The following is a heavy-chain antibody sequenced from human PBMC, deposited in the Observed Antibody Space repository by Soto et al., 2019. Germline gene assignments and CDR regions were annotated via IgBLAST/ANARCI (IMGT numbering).Heavy chain of an antibody. CDR2: ISGDNGNR. D-gene: IGHD3-16*01. Sequence: QVQLVQSGAEVKKPGASVKVSCKASGYTFTTYGISWMRQAPGQGLEWMGWISGDNGNRNYAQNLQGRVTVTTDTSTSTAYMELRNLRSDDTPVYYCAREVEARGGEYDYWGQGTLVIVSS. CDR1: GYTFTTYG. V-gene: IGHV1-18*01. CDR3: AREVEARGGEYDY. J-gene: IGHJ4*02.